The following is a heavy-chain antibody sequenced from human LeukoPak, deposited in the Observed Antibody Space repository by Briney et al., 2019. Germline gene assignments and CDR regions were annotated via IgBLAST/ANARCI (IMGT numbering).Heavy chain of an antibody. J-gene: IGHJ4*02. D-gene: IGHD1-1*01. V-gene: IGHV3-23*01. CDR1: GFTFSSYA. Sequence: GGSLRLSCAASGFTFSSYAMSWVRQAPGKGLEWVSAIGGSGGSTYYADSVKGRFTISRDNSKNTLYLQMNSLRAEDTAVYYCAKAGALRSYFDYWGQGTLVTVSS. CDR2: IGGSGGST. CDR3: AKAGALRSYFDY.